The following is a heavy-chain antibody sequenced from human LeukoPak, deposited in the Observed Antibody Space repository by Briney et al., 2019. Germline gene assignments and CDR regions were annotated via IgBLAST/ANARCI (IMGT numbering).Heavy chain of an antibody. CDR3: AKGDRGSYGLFDY. D-gene: IGHD3-10*01. CDR1: GFTFSSYA. CDR2: LSGSGGST. V-gene: IGHV3-23*01. J-gene: IGHJ4*02. Sequence: GSLRLSCAASGFTFSSYAMSWVRHPPGKGLEWVSALSGSGGSTYYANSVKGRFTISRDNSKNTLYLQMNSLRVEDTAVYYCAKGDRGSYGLFDYWAREPWSPPPQ.